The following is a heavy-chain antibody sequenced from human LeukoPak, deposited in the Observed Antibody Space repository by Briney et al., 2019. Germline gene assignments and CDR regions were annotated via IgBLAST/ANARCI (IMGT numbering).Heavy chain of an antibody. CDR1: GYTFTDYY. CDR3: ARLGYISGSEY. D-gene: IGHD6-19*01. V-gene: IGHV1-2*02. CDR2: INPNSGGT. J-gene: IGHJ4*02. Sequence: WASVKVSCKASGYTFTDYYMHWVRQAPGQGLEWMGWINPNSGGTNYAQKFQGRVTMTRDTSISTAYMELRRLRSDDTAVYYCARLGYISGSEYWGQGTLVTVSS.